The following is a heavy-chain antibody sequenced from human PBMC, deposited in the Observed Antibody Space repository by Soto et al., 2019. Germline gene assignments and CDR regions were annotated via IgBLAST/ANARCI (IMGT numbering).Heavy chain of an antibody. Sequence: QVQLVQSGAEVKKPGASVKVSCKASGYTFTSFYMHWVRQAPGQGLEWMGIINPSGTTTDYAQKYQGSVTMTRDTSESTYYMELSSLTSEDTAVYYCAKPQIARHYYYGMEVWGQGTAVTVSS. V-gene: IGHV1-46*01. CDR1: GYTFTSFY. CDR3: AKPQIARHYYYGMEV. CDR2: INPSGTTT. J-gene: IGHJ6*02.